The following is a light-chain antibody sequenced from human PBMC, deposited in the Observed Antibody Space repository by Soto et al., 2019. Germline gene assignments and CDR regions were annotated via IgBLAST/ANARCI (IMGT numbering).Light chain of an antibody. CDR2: EVS. V-gene: IGLV2-14*01. CDR3: SSYTSSSILV. Sequence: QSVLTQPASVSGSPGQSITISCTGTSSDVGGYNYVSWYQQHPGKAPKHMIYEVSDRPSGVSNRFSGSKSGNTASLTISGLQAEDEADYYCSSYTSSSILVFGTGTKVTVL. CDR1: SSDVGGYNY. J-gene: IGLJ1*01.